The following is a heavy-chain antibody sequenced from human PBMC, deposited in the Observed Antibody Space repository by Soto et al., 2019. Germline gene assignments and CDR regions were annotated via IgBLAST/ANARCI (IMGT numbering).Heavy chain of an antibody. CDR1: GGTFSSYA. Sequence: SVKVSCKASGGTFSSYAISWVRQAPGQGLEWMGGIIPIFGTANYAQKFQGRVTITADESTSTAYMELSSLRSEDTAVYYCARDSQYCSGGSCYYHWGQGTLVTGSS. V-gene: IGHV1-69*13. CDR2: IIPIFGTA. CDR3: ARDSQYCSGGSCYYH. J-gene: IGHJ4*02. D-gene: IGHD2-15*01.